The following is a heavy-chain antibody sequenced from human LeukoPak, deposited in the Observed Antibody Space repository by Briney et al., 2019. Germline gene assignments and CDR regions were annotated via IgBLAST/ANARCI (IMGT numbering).Heavy chain of an antibody. J-gene: IGHJ5*02. CDR1: GGSINTYY. D-gene: IGHD3-3*01. Sequence: SETLSLTCSVSGGSINTYYRSWIRQPPGKGLEWIGYVYYSGSTNYNPSLKSRVTISVDTSKNQFSLKLSSVTAADTAVNYCARVDYDFWSGYPPRPNWFDPWGQGTLVTVSS. CDR3: ARVDYDFWSGYPPRPNWFDP. CDR2: VYYSGST. V-gene: IGHV4-59*08.